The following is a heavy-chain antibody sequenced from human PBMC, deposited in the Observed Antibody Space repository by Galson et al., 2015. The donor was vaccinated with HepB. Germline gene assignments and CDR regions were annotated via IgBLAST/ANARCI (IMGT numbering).Heavy chain of an antibody. Sequence: SVKVSCKASGGTFSSYAISWVRQAPGQGLEWMGGIIPIFGTANYAQKFQGRVTITADKSTSTAYMELSSLRSEDTAVYYCARDNGEDDILTGYTSSFYNYWGQGTLVTVSS. V-gene: IGHV1-69*06. J-gene: IGHJ4*02. CDR1: GGTFSSYA. D-gene: IGHD3-9*01. CDR3: ARDNGEDDILTGYTSSFYNY. CDR2: IIPIFGTA.